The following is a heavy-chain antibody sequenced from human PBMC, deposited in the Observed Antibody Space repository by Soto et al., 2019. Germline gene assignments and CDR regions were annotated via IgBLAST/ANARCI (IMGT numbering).Heavy chain of an antibody. CDR3: AIDLVSGSEFWRAYTGGYFDY. CDR2: ISPYNGNT. V-gene: IGHV1-18*01. Sequence: QVQLVQAGAEVKRPGASVTVSCKASGYTFRNYGITWVRQAPGQGLEWMAWISPYNGNTNYAQDLQGRVTMTTDTSSSTAYIERRSLTSEETAMYCSAIDLVSGSEFWRAYTGGYFDYWGQGPRVNVSS. CDR1: GYTFRNYG. J-gene: IGHJ4*02. D-gene: IGHD3-3*01.